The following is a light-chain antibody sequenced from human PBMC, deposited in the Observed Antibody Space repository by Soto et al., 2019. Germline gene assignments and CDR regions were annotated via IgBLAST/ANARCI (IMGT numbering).Light chain of an antibody. J-gene: IGKJ5*01. CDR2: DAS. CDR3: QQYNNWPIT. Sequence: EFVLTQSPATLSLSPGERSTLSCRASQSVSSYLAWYQQKPGQAPRLLIYDASTRATGIPARFSGSGSGTESTLTISSLQSEDFAVYYCQQYNNWPITFGQGTRLEIK. V-gene: IGKV3-15*01. CDR1: QSVSSY.